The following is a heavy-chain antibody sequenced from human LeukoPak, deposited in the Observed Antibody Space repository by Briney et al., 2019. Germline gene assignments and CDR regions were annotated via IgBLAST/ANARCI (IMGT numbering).Heavy chain of an antibody. D-gene: IGHD6-13*01. V-gene: IGHV4-59*01. Sequence: PSETLSLTCTVSDGSISSYYWSWLRQPPGKGLEWIGYIYYSGSTNYNPSLKSRVTISVDTSKNQFSLKLSSVTAADTAVYYCARIHSYSSSWSPYYFDYWGQGTLVTVSS. CDR1: DGSISSYY. CDR3: ARIHSYSSSWSPYYFDY. J-gene: IGHJ4*02. CDR2: IYYSGST.